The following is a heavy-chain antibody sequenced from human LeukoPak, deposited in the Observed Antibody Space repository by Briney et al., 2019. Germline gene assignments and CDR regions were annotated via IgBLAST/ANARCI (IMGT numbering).Heavy chain of an antibody. D-gene: IGHD3-16*02. CDR1: GGCISSCGYY. Sequence: SETLSLTCTVSGGCISSCGYYWSWIRQHPGKGLEWIGYIYYSGSTYYNPSLKSRVTISVDTSKNQFSLKLSSVTAADTAVYYCARISSFDDYVWGSYRPLDYWGQGTLVTVSS. CDR3: ARISSFDDYVWGSYRPLDY. CDR2: IYYSGST. V-gene: IGHV4-31*03. J-gene: IGHJ4*02.